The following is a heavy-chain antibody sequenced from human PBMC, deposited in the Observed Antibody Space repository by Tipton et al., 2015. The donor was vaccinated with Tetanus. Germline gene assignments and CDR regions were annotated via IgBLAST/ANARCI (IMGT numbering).Heavy chain of an antibody. V-gene: IGHV1-18*01. J-gene: IGHJ4*02. CDR1: GYTFTSYA. CDR2: ISGYNGNT. Sequence: QLVQSGGEVKKPGASVKVSCKASGYTFTSYAVTWVRQAPGQGLKWMGWISGYNGNTNFTQKFQGRLTMTRDTSTSTAYMELRSLRSDDTAVYFCARDQLDHWGQGTLVTVSS. CDR3: ARDQLDH.